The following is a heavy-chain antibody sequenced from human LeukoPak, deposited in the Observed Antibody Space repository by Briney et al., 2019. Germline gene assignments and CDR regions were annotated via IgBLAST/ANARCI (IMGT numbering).Heavy chain of an antibody. CDR3: AREEQHQRGRHFEY. D-gene: IGHD6-13*01. Sequence: ASVKVSCKASGYTFSGYYIHWVRQGPGQGLEWMGWINPNSGTNYAQNFQGRVTMTRDTSISTAYTELCRLRSDDTAVYYCAREEQHQRGRHFEYWGQGTLVTVSS. J-gene: IGHJ4*02. CDR1: GYTFSGYY. V-gene: IGHV1-2*02. CDR2: INPNSGT.